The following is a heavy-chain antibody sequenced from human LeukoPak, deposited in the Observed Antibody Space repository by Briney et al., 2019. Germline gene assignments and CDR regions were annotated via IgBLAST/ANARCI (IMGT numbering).Heavy chain of an antibody. V-gene: IGHV1-69*13. CDR3: ARDDVGEGYNWNDVEFVGDY. D-gene: IGHD1-20*01. Sequence: GASVKVSCKASGYSFTSYAMNWVRQAPGQGLEWMGGIIPIFGTANYAQKFQGRVTITADESTSTAYMELSSLRSEDTAVYYCARDDVGEGYNWNDVEFVGDYWGQGTLVTVSS. CDR1: GYSFTSYA. CDR2: IIPIFGTA. J-gene: IGHJ4*02.